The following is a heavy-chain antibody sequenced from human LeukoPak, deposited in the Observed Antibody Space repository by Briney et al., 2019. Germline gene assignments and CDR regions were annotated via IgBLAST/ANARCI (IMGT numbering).Heavy chain of an antibody. CDR2: IYPGDSDT. CDR1: GSSFTNYW. CDR3: ARTAGYYGSGSHYGDAFNI. J-gene: IGHJ3*02. V-gene: IGHV5-51*01. Sequence: GESLKISCKGSGSSFTNYWIAWVRQMPGKGLEWMGIIYPGDSDTRYSPSFQGQGTISADKSISTAYLQWSSLKASDTAMYYCARTAGYYGSGSHYGDAFNIWGQGTMVTVSS. D-gene: IGHD3-10*01.